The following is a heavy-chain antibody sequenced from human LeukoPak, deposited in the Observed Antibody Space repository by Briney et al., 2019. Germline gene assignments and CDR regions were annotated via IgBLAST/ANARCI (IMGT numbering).Heavy chain of an antibody. V-gene: IGHV3-23*01. CDR1: GFTFSTYG. CDR3: AKRSDYGGNWNYFDY. CDR2: TSARGGST. Sequence: GGSLRLSCAASGFTFSTYGMSWVRQAPGKGLEWVSATSARGGSTYYADSVKGRFTISRDNSKNTLYLQMNSLRAEDTAVYYCAKRSDYGGNWNYFDYWGQGTLVTVSS. D-gene: IGHD4-23*01. J-gene: IGHJ4*02.